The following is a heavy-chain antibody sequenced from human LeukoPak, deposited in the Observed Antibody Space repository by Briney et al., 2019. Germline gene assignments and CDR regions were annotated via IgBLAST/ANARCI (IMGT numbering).Heavy chain of an antibody. CDR3: TRDPSDY. Sequence: GGSLRLSWAAFGFSFSTYSMNWVRQAPGKGLEWVSSIGSSPTYTFYAASVKGRFTISRDNAKNSLFLQMNSLTAEDTAVYYCTRDPSDYWGQGTLVTVSS. CDR2: IGSSPTYT. J-gene: IGHJ4*02. V-gene: IGHV3-21*06. CDR1: GFSFSTYS.